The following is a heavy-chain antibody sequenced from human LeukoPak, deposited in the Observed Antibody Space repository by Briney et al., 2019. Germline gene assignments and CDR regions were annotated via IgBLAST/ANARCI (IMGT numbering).Heavy chain of an antibody. CDR1: GFTFSSYS. Sequence: GGSLRLSCAASGFTFSSYSMNWVRQAPGKGLEWVSSISSSSSYIYYADSVKGRFTISRDNAKNSLYLQMNSLRAEDTAVYYCARDGYYYDSSGYFDYWGQGTLVTVSS. J-gene: IGHJ4*02. CDR2: ISSSSSYI. V-gene: IGHV3-21*01. CDR3: ARDGYYYDSSGYFDY. D-gene: IGHD3-22*01.